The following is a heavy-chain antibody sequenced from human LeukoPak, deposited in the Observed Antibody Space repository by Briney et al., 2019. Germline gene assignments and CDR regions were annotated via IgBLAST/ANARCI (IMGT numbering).Heavy chain of an antibody. CDR1: GGSISSYY. J-gene: IGHJ4*02. CDR2: IYYSGST. D-gene: IGHD6-13*01. Sequence: SETLSLTCTVSGGSISSYYWSWIRQPAGKGLEWIGYIYYSGSTNYNPSLKSRVTISVDTSKNQFSLKLSSVTAADTAVYYCARGLYIAAAGPYYFDYWGQGTLVTVSS. V-gene: IGHV4-59*01. CDR3: ARGLYIAAAGPYYFDY.